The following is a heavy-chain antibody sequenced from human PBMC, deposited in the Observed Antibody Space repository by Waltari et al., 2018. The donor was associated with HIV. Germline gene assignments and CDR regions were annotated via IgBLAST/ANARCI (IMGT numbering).Heavy chain of an antibody. CDR1: GFIFRSYG. D-gene: IGHD1-26*01. Sequence: QVQLVESGGGVVQPGGSLRLSCTSSGFIFRSYGFHWVRQAPGKGLEWVALRWYYARVTDYVDALKGRFTISRDNSQNTLYLQMDSLTAEDTAVYYCARAGPYSGSYPYYFDYWGQGTLVTVSS. CDR3: ARAGPYSGSYPYYFDY. J-gene: IGHJ4*02. CDR2: RWYYARVT. V-gene: IGHV3-33*01.